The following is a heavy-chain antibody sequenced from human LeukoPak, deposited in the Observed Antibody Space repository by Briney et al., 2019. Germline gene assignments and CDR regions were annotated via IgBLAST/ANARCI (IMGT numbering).Heavy chain of an antibody. D-gene: IGHD2-15*01. V-gene: IGHV3-30*02. CDR2: IRYDGSNK. J-gene: IGHJ6*03. Sequence: PGGSLRLSCAASGFTFSSYGMHWVRQAPGKGLEWVAFIRYDGSNKYYADSVKGRFTISRDNSKNTLYLQMNSLRAEDTAVYYCARVLRYCSGGNCYSGGLGYMDVWGKGTTVTISS. CDR3: ARVLRYCSGGNCYSGGLGYMDV. CDR1: GFTFSSYG.